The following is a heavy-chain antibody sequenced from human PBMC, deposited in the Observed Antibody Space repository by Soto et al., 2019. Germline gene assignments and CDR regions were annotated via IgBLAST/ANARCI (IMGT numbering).Heavy chain of an antibody. J-gene: IGHJ4*02. CDR2: ITSGGTT. V-gene: IGHV3-48*03. Sequence: PGGSLRLSCTASGFTFSSYEMTWVRQAPGKGLEWISYITSGGTTYYADSAKGRFTISRDNAKNSLYLHLNSLTAEDTAVYYCARESEDLTSNFDYWGQGTLVTVSS. CDR1: GFTFSSYE. CDR3: ARESEDLTSNFDY.